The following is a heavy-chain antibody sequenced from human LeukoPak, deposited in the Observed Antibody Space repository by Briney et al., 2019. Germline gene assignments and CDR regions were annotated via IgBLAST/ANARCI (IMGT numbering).Heavy chain of an antibody. CDR2: FNTAGNT. CDR1: GFTVSNND. D-gene: IGHD3-16*01. CDR3: TTITFGGVIDH. Sequence: GGSLRLSCAASGFTVSNNDMSWVRQAPGKGLESVSVFNTAGNTYYADSVKGRFIISRDNSKNTLYLQVNTLRAEDTALYYCTTITFGGVIDHWGQGALVTVSS. V-gene: IGHV3-53*01. J-gene: IGHJ4*02.